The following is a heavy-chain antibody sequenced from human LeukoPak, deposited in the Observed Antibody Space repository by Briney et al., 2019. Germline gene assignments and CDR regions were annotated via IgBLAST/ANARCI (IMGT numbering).Heavy chain of an antibody. D-gene: IGHD4-17*01. Sequence: GGSLRLSCAASGFIFRSYWMVWVRQAPGKGLEWVANIKQDGSEKYYVDSVKGRFTISRDNAKNSLYLQMNSLRAEDTAVYYCARAGVTTFFYYGMDVWGQGTTVTVSS. V-gene: IGHV3-7*01. CDR3: ARAGVTTFFYYGMDV. J-gene: IGHJ6*02. CDR1: GFIFRSYW. CDR2: IKQDGSEK.